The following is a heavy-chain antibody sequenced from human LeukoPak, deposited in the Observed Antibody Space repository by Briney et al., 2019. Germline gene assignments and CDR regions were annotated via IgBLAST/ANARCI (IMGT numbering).Heavy chain of an antibody. J-gene: IGHJ4*02. CDR1: GYSISSGYY. Sequence: SETLSLTCAVSGYSISSGYYWGWIRQPPGKGLEWIGSIYHSGSTYYNPSLKSRVTISVDTSKNQFSLKLSSVTAADTAVYYCASTPNFWSGYYEASSQSVYWGQGTLVTVSS. V-gene: IGHV4-38-2*01. CDR3: ASTPNFWSGYYEASSQSVY. D-gene: IGHD3-3*01. CDR2: IYHSGST.